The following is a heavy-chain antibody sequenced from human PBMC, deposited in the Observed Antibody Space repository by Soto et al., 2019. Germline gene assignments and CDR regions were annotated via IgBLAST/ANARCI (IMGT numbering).Heavy chain of an antibody. D-gene: IGHD3-10*01. CDR2: ISDAAGSA. CDR3: ARDPRSRHYASGSYFPVPYFDL. Sequence: EVQLLESGGGLVQPGGSLRLSCVASGFAFSSYGMSWVRQVPGKGLEWVSTISDAAGSAYYVDSVKGRFTISRDNSKKTLYLDMNSLRAEDSAVYYCARDPRSRHYASGSYFPVPYFDLWGQGTLVTVSS. CDR1: GFAFSSYG. J-gene: IGHJ4*02. V-gene: IGHV3-23*01.